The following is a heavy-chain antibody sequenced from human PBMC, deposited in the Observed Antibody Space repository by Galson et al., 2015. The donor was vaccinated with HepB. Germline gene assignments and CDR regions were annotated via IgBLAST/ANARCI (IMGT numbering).Heavy chain of an antibody. J-gene: IGHJ4*02. CDR3: ARDSSSAVDY. CDR1: GFTFSSYS. V-gene: IGHV3-48*01. CDR2: ISSSSSTI. Sequence: SLRLSCAASGFTFSSYSMNWVRQAPGKGLEWVSYISSSSSTIYYADSVKGRFTISRDNAKNSLYLQMNSLRAEDTAVYYCARDSSSAVDYWGQGTLVTVSS.